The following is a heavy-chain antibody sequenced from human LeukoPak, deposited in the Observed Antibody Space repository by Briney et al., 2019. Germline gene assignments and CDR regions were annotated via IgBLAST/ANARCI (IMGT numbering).Heavy chain of an antibody. D-gene: IGHD3-22*01. J-gene: IGHJ3*02. V-gene: IGHV4-38-2*02. CDR1: DYSISSHYY. Sequence: SETLSLTCTVSDYSISSHYYWGWIRQPPGKGLEWIGSIYHSGTTYYNPSLKSRVTISVDTSKNQFSLKLSSVTAADTAVYYCARGWNYYDSSGYYYGAFDIWGQGTMVTVSS. CDR3: ARGWNYYDSSGYYYGAFDI. CDR2: IYHSGTT.